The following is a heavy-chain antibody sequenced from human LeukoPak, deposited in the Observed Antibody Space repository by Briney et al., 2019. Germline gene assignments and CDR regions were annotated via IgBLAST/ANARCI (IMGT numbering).Heavy chain of an antibody. V-gene: IGHV3-21*01. CDR1: GFTFSSYS. J-gene: IGHJ6*02. CDR2: ISSGSSYI. CDR3: ARDIRDPAAPSYYYYYGMDV. Sequence: GGSLRLSCAASGFTFSSYSMNWVRQAPGKGLEWVSSISSGSSYIYYADSVKGRFTISRDNAKNSLYLQMNSLRAEDTAVYYCARDIRDPAAPSYYYYYGMDVWGQGTTVTVSS. D-gene: IGHD2-2*01.